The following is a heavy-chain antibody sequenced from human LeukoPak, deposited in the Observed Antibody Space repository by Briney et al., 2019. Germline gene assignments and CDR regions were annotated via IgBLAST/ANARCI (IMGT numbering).Heavy chain of an antibody. CDR3: VKDDDVEGDGYKPYYFDY. Sequence: GGSLRLSCSASGFTFSSYAMHWVRQAPGKGLEYVSAISSNGGSTYYADSVKGRFTISRDNSKNTLYLQISSLRAEDTAVYYCVKDDDVEGDGYKPYYFDYWGQGTLVTVSS. CDR2: ISSNGGST. J-gene: IGHJ4*02. V-gene: IGHV3-64D*06. D-gene: IGHD5-24*01. CDR1: GFTFSSYA.